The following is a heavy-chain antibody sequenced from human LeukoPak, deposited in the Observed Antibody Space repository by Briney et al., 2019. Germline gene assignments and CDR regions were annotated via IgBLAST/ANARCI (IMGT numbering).Heavy chain of an antibody. CDR2: IHNDYRT. CDR1: GFTVSSNF. Sequence: GGSLRLSCAASGFTVSSNFMHWVRQAPGKGLEWVAGIHNDYRTFYADSVKGRFTILRDDSANTVYLQMNSLRAEDTALYYCAKDTGTGGSGSYLYWGQGTLVTVSS. V-gene: IGHV3-53*05. J-gene: IGHJ4*02. CDR3: AKDTGTGGSGSYLY. D-gene: IGHD3-10*01.